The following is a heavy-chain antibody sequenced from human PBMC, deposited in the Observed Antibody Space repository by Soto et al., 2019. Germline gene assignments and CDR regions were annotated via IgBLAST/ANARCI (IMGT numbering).Heavy chain of an antibody. CDR1: GFTFSSYD. J-gene: IGHJ4*02. CDR2: ISNDGSNK. Sequence: QVQLVESGGGVVQTGRSLRLSCAASGFTFSSYDMDWVRQAPGKGLEWVAVISNDGSNKYYADSVKGRFTISRDNSKNTLYLQMNSLRAEDTAVYYCARERYTYGNYFDYWGQGTLVTVSS. V-gene: IGHV3-30-3*01. CDR3: ARERYTYGNYFDY. D-gene: IGHD5-18*01.